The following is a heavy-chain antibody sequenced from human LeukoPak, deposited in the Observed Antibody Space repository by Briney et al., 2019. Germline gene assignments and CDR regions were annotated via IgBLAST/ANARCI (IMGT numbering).Heavy chain of an antibody. CDR1: GGTFSSYT. D-gene: IGHD3-22*01. Sequence: SVKVSCKASGGTFSSYTISWVRQAPGQGLEWMGGIIPILGIANYAQKFQGRVTITADKSTSTAYMELSSLRSEDTAVYYCASGRYYYDSSGYSDYWGQGTLVTVSS. CDR2: IIPILGIA. J-gene: IGHJ4*02. CDR3: ASGRYYYDSSGYSDY. V-gene: IGHV1-69*02.